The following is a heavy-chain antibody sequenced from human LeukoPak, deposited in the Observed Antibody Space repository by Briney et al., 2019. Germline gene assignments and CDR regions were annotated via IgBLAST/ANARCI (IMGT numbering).Heavy chain of an antibody. Sequence: SGGSLRLSCTASGFSFSRYSMNWVRQAPGKGLEWVSAISGSGGSTYYADSVKGRFTISRDNSKNTLYLQMNSLRAEDTAVYYCAKIGRDSSSIKNSYYFDYWGQGTLVTVSS. CDR2: ISGSGGST. CDR3: AKIGRDSSSIKNSYYFDY. D-gene: IGHD6-6*01. J-gene: IGHJ4*02. CDR1: GFSFSRYS. V-gene: IGHV3-23*01.